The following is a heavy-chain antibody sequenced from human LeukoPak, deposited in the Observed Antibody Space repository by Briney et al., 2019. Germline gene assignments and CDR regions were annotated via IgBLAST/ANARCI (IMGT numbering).Heavy chain of an antibody. D-gene: IGHD2-2*01. CDR3: AKDLGYCSSTSCYSWFDP. J-gene: IGHJ5*02. CDR2: ISGGGGST. V-gene: IGHV3-23*01. CDR1: GFTFSSYA. Sequence: QSGGSLRLSCAASGFTFSSYAMSWVRQAPGKGLEWVSTISGGGGSTYYVDSVKGRFTISRDNSKNTLYLQMNSLRAEDTAVYYCAKDLGYCSSTSCYSWFDPWGQGTLVTVSS.